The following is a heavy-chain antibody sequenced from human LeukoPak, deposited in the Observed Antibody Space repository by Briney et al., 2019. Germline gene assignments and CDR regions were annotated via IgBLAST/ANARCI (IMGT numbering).Heavy chain of an antibody. CDR1: GFTFSSYD. J-gene: IGHJ4*02. V-gene: IGHV3-23*01. Sequence: GGSLRLSCAASGFTFSSYDMTWVRQAPGKGLEWVSGISGSGGYTRYADSVKGRFTISRDTSKNTVYLQMNSLGTEDTAFYYCARGYSSSWLGYFDYWGQGTLVTVSS. D-gene: IGHD6-13*01. CDR3: ARGYSSSWLGYFDY. CDR2: ISGSGGYT.